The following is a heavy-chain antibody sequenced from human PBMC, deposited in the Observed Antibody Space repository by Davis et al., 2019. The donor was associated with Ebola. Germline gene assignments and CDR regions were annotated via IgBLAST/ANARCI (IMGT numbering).Heavy chain of an antibody. V-gene: IGHV1-2*02. J-gene: IGHJ3*01. CDR3: ARDSLSPFAAENAFDF. Sequence: ASVKVSCKASGYTFTGYYIQWVRQAPGQGLEWLGWISPYSGDTRYGQSFQGRVTVTRDTSTRTAYLELRNLRSDDTAVYYCARDSLSPFAAENAFDFWGQGTMVTVSS. CDR1: GYTFTGYY. D-gene: IGHD6-13*01. CDR2: ISPYSGDT.